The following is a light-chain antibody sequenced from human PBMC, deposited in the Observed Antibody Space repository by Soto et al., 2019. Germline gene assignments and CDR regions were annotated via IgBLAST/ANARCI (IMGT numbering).Light chain of an antibody. CDR1: QSVSGN. Sequence: EIVMTQSPATLSVSPGERATLSCRASQSVSGNLAWYQQKPCQAPRLLIYGASTGATGIPARFSGSGSGTEFTLTISSLQSEDFAVYYCQQYNNWPRTFGQGTKVEIK. CDR3: QQYNNWPRT. J-gene: IGKJ1*01. V-gene: IGKV3-15*01. CDR2: GAS.